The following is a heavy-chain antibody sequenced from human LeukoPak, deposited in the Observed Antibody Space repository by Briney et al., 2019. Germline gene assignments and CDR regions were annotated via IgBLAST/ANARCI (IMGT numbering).Heavy chain of an antibody. J-gene: IGHJ4*02. CDR2: ISGSGGST. D-gene: IGHD2-15*01. Sequence: GGSLRLSCAASGFTFSSYAMSWVRQATGKGLEWVSAISGSGGSTYYADSVKGRFTISRDNSKNTLYLQMNSLRAEDTAVYYCAKDVDCSGGSCYPISYFDYWGQGTLVTVSS. V-gene: IGHV3-23*01. CDR3: AKDVDCSGGSCYPISYFDY. CDR1: GFTFSSYA.